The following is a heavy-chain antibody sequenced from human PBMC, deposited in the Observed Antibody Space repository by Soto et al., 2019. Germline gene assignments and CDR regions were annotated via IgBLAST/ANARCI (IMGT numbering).Heavy chain of an antibody. V-gene: IGHV3-48*01. Sequence: EVQWVESGGGLVQPGGSLRLPCAASGFTFSNYNMNWVRQAPGKGLEWVSYIGSSTSTIYYADSVKGRFTISRDNAKNSLYLQMNSLRAEDTAVYYCAREMGTPPARGLDYWGQGSQVTVSS. CDR1: GFTFSNYN. J-gene: IGHJ4*02. D-gene: IGHD2-8*01. CDR3: AREMGTPPARGLDY. CDR2: IGSSTSTI.